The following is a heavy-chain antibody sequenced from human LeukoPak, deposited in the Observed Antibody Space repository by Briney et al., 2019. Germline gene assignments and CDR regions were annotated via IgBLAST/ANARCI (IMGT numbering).Heavy chain of an antibody. CDR1: GFTFSSYW. V-gene: IGHV3-7*01. CDR3: ARESSSRSGYSYGYRRGYYFDH. J-gene: IGHJ4*02. CDR2: IKQDGSEK. D-gene: IGHD5-18*01. Sequence: GGSLRLSCAASGFTFSSYWMSWVRQAPGKGLEWVANIKQDGSEKYYVDSVKGRFTISRDNAKNSLYLQMNSLRAEDTAVYYCARESSSRSGYSYGYRRGYYFDHWGQGTLVTVSS.